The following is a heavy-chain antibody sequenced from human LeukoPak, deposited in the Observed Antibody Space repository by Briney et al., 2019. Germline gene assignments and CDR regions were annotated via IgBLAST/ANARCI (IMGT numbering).Heavy chain of an antibody. Sequence: PGGSLRLSCAASGFTFTSYEMNWVRQAPGKGLEWVSYISSSGSTIYYADSVKGRFTISRDNAKNSLYLQMNSLRAEDTAVYYCARRYCSSTSCTLDYWGQGTLVTASS. CDR2: ISSSGSTI. CDR3: ARRYCSSTSCTLDY. CDR1: GFTFTSYE. D-gene: IGHD2-2*01. V-gene: IGHV3-48*03. J-gene: IGHJ4*02.